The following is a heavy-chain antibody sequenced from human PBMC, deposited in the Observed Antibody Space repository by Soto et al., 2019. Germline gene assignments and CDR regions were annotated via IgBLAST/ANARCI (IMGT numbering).Heavy chain of an antibody. V-gene: IGHV1-2*04. CDR2: INPNSGGT. D-gene: IGHD4-4*01. Sequence: ASVKVSCKASGYTFTGYYMHWVRQAPGQGLEWMGWINPNSGGTNYAQKFQGWVTMTRDTSISTAYMELSRLRSDDTAVYYCARALTRNYGSYYYYGMDVWGQGTTVTVSS. J-gene: IGHJ6*02. CDR1: GYTFTGYY. CDR3: ARALTRNYGSYYYYGMDV.